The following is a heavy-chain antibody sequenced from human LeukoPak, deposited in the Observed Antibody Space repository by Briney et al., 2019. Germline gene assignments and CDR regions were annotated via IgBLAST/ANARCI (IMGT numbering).Heavy chain of an antibody. Sequence: ASVKVSCKASGYTFTSYGISWVRQAPGQGREWMGWISAYNGNTNYAQKLQGRVTMTTDTSTSTAYMELRSLISDDTAVYYCARDRVYSNYVGYFDYWGQGTLVTVSS. J-gene: IGHJ4*02. D-gene: IGHD4-11*01. CDR3: ARDRVYSNYVGYFDY. CDR2: ISAYNGNT. CDR1: GYTFTSYG. V-gene: IGHV1-18*01.